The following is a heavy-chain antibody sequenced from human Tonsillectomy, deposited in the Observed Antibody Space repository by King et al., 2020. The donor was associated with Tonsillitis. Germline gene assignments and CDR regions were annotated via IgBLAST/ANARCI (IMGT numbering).Heavy chain of an antibody. CDR2: IKDDESRT. CDR1: GFTVSNYW. D-gene: IGHD3-10*01. V-gene: IGHV3-74*01. CDR3: TRERYGGHDY. J-gene: IGHJ4*02. Sequence: VQLVESGGGLVQPRGSLRLSCAASGFTVSNYWMYWVRQAPRKGLVWVSRIKDDESRTSYADSVKGRFTISRDNAKNAVFLQMNSLRPEDTAIYYCTRERYGGHDYWGQGTLVTVSS.